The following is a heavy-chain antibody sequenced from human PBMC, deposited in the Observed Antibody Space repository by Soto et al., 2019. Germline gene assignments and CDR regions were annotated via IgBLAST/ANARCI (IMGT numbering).Heavy chain of an antibody. CDR1: GGTFTSYA. V-gene: IGHV1-69*01. D-gene: IGHD3-16*01. Sequence: QLHLVQSGAEVKKPGSSVKVSCKASGGTFTSYAFSWVRQAPGQGLEWMGGIIPIFGAANYAQNFQGRVTITADESTSPAFMASGRTRSDGPSFFYWGRRGGSGTYAHHKPVESWGQGILATVSS. CDR2: IIPIFGAA. CDR3: GRRGGSGTYAHHKPVES. J-gene: IGHJ4*02.